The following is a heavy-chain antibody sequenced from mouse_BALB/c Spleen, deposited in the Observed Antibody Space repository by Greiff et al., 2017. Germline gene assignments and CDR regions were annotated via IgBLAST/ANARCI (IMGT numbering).Heavy chain of an antibody. Sequence: VKLQESGAELAKPGASVKMSCKASGYTFTSYWMHWVKQRPGQGLEWIGYINPSTGYTEYNQKFKDKATLTADKSSSTAYMQLSSLTSEDSAVYYCARWITTVVARDYWGQGTTLTVSS. V-gene: IGHV1-7*01. J-gene: IGHJ2*01. D-gene: IGHD1-1*01. CDR3: ARWITTVVARDY. CDR2: INPSTGYT. CDR1: GYTFTSYW.